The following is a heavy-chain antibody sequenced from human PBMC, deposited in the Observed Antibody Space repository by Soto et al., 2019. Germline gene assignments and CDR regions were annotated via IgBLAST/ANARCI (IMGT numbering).Heavy chain of an antibody. CDR2: MNPNSGNT. J-gene: IGHJ4*02. D-gene: IGHD3-10*01. V-gene: IGHV1-8*01. CDR1: GYTFTSYD. Sequence: QVQLVQSGAEVKKPGASVKVSCKASGYTFTSYDINWVRQATGQGLEWMGWMNPNSGNTGYAQKLQGRVTMTRNTSISTGYRELSSLRSEDTAVYYCARGNPLLWCGELYYFDYWGQGTLVTVSS. CDR3: ARGNPLLWCGELYYFDY.